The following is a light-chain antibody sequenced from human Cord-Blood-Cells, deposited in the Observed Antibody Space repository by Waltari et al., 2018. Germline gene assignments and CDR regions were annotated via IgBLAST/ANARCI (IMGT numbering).Light chain of an antibody. Sequence: IVLTQSPPTLSLSPGERAPISCRASQSVSSYLAWYQQKPGQVPRLLIYDASNRATGIPARFSGSGSGTDFTLTISSLEPEDFAVYDCQQRSNWLYTFGQGTKLEIK. V-gene: IGKV3-11*01. CDR2: DAS. CDR3: QQRSNWLYT. J-gene: IGKJ2*01. CDR1: QSVSSY.